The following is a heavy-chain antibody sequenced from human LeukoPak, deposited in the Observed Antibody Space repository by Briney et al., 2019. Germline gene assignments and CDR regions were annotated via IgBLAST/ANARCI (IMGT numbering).Heavy chain of an antibody. CDR3: ARIGPLYYMDV. J-gene: IGHJ6*03. CDR2: MNPNSGNT. V-gene: IGHV1-8*03. Sequence: ASVKVSCKASGYTFTSYDINWVRQAAGQGLEWMGWMNPNSGNTGYAQKFQGRVTITRNTSISTAYMELSSLRSEDTAVYYCARIGPLYYMDVWGKGTTVTVSS. CDR1: GYTFTSYD.